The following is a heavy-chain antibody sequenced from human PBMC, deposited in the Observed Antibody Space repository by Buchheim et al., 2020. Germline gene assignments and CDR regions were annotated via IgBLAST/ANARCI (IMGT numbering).Heavy chain of an antibody. Sequence: QVQLQQWGAGLLKPSETLSLTCAVYGGSFSGYYWSWIRQPPGKGLEWIGEINHSGSTNYNPSLKSRVTISVDTSKSQFSLKLSSVTAADTAVYYCASMRGYRGGAGYWGQGTL. CDR1: GGSFSGYY. V-gene: IGHV4-34*01. CDR3: ASMRGYRGGAGY. D-gene: IGHD5-18*01. J-gene: IGHJ4*02. CDR2: INHSGST.